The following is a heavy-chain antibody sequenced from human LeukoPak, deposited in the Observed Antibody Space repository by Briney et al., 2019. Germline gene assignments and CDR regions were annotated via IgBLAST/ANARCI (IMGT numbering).Heavy chain of an antibody. V-gene: IGHV1-18*01. Sequence: ASVKVSCKASGYTFTSYGISWVRQAPGQGLEWMGWISAYNGNTNYAQKLQGRVTMTTDTSTSTAYMELRSLRSDDTAVYYCARDQGCSGGSCRYYCYYYGMDVWGQGTTVTVSS. J-gene: IGHJ6*02. CDR1: GYTFTSYG. CDR3: ARDQGCSGGSCRYYCYYYGMDV. D-gene: IGHD2-15*01. CDR2: ISAYNGNT.